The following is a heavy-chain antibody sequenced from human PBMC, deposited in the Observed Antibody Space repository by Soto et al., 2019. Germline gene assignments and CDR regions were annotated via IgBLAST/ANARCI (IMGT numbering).Heavy chain of an antibody. J-gene: IGHJ4*02. V-gene: IGHV3-23*01. Sequence: PGGSLRLSCAASGFRFDSYAMAWVRQAPGKGLEWVSSISGSGDFTEYADSVKGRFTLSRDNSKSTVFLQMNSLRADDAAVYYCATGGPLHRNPARYFDYWGQGALVTVSS. CDR3: ATGGPLHRNPARYFDY. D-gene: IGHD4-4*01. CDR1: GFRFDSYA. CDR2: ISGSGDFT.